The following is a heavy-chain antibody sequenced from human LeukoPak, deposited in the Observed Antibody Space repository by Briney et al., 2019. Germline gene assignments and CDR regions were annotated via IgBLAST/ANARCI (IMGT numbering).Heavy chain of an antibody. CDR2: ISAYNGNT. Sequence: EASVKVSCKASGYTFTGYYMHWVRQAPGQGLEWMGWISAYNGNTKYAQKLQGRVTMTTETSTNTAYMELRSLRSDDTAVYYCARAQQLVPLFDYWGQGTLVTVSS. J-gene: IGHJ4*02. V-gene: IGHV1-18*04. D-gene: IGHD6-13*01. CDR3: ARAQQLVPLFDY. CDR1: GYTFTGYY.